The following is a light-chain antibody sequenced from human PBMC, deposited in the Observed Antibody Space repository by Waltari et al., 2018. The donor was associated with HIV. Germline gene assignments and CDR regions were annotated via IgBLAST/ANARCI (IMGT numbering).Light chain of an antibody. Sequence: QSVLTQPPSVSGAPGQRVTISCTGSSSNLGTGHDVHWYQQLPGTAPKLLIYGDNNRPSGVPDRFSGSKSGTSAFLAITGLQAEDEADYYCQSYDSSLSGVVFGGGTKLTVL. CDR2: GDN. V-gene: IGLV1-40*01. J-gene: IGLJ2*01. CDR1: SSNLGTGHD. CDR3: QSYDSSLSGVV.